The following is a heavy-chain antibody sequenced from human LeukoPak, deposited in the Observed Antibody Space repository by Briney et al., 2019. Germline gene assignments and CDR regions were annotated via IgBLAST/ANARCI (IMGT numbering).Heavy chain of an antibody. CDR2: IWYDGSNK. CDR1: GFTFSSYG. Sequence: GRSLRLSCAASGFTFSSYGMHWARQAPGKGLEWVAVIWYDGSNKYYADSVKGRFTISRDNSKNTLYLQMNSLRAEDTAVYYCARDLYSWGITFGGVIVPGYWGQGTLVTVPS. V-gene: IGHV3-33*01. CDR3: ARDLYSWGITFGGVIVPGY. J-gene: IGHJ4*02. D-gene: IGHD3-16*02.